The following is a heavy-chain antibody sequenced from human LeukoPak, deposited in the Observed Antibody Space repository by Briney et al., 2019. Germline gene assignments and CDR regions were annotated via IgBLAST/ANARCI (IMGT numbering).Heavy chain of an antibody. CDR2: IKSKRDGATT. CDR3: AKEVWNGYYFDY. D-gene: IGHD1-1*01. J-gene: IGHJ4*02. Sequence: GCSHRLSCAASGFRLSYAPMRWARQAPRTGPEWVCRIKSKRDGATTDYAAPVKGRFTISRDDSKNTLSLQMNSLETEDTAVYYCAKEVWNGYYFDYWGQGTLVTVSS. CDR1: GFRLSYAP. V-gene: IGHV3-15*01.